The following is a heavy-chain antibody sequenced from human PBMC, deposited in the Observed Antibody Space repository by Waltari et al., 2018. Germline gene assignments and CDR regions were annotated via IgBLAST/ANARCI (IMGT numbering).Heavy chain of an antibody. Sequence: QVQLVQSGAEVKKPGSSVKVSCKASGGTFSSYAISWVRQAPGHGLEWMGGIIPTLGTANYAQKFQGRVTITADESTSTAYMELSSLRSEDTAVYYCAVGYCSSTSCYYYYGMDVWGQGTTVTVSS. CDR1: GGTFSSYA. CDR3: AVGYCSSTSCYYYYGMDV. V-gene: IGHV1-69*01. D-gene: IGHD2-2*01. J-gene: IGHJ6*02. CDR2: IIPTLGTA.